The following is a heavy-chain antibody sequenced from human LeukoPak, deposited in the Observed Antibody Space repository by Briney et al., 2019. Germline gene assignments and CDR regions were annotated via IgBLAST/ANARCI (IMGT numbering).Heavy chain of an antibody. CDR1: GYSISSGYY. V-gene: IGHV4-38-2*02. CDR3: ARRGDSSGAFDY. CDR2: IYHTGST. D-gene: IGHD3-22*01. J-gene: IGHJ4*02. Sequence: SETLSLTCTVSGYSISSGYYWGWIRQPPGKGLEWIGSIYHTGSTYYNPSLKSRVTISVDTSKNQFSLKLSSVTAADTAVYYCARRGDSSGAFDYWGQGTLVTVSS.